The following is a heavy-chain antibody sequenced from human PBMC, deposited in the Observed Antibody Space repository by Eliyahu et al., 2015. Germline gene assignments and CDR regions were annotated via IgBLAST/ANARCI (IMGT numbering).Heavy chain of an antibody. CDR2: VDGRGDNI. D-gene: IGHD5-24*01. V-gene: IGHV3-23*01. CDR1: GFIFXDYV. J-gene: IGHJ4*02. CDR3: ARETMAAIGTADS. Sequence: EVQLLESGGTLVXPGGSXXXSXEASGFIFXDYVMSWVRXPPGMGLEWVAAVDGRGDNIYYRDSVRGRFTISRDNSKNTLYLQMNNPRDEDTAMYYCARETMAAIGTADSWGQGTLVTVSS.